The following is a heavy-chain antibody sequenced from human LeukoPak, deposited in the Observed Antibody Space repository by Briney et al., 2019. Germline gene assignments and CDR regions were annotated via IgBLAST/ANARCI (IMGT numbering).Heavy chain of an antibody. V-gene: IGHV3-43D*04. CDR3: ANDHNFGSTSRPYMDV. J-gene: IGHJ6*03. D-gene: IGHD1-26*01. CDR1: GFSFDYYA. CDR2: ISWDGAGT. Sequence: GGFLRLSCAASGFSFDYYAMHWVRQVPGKGLEWGALISWDGAGTYYAHSVKGRFTISRDNTKNSLFLQMNSLRGEDTAFYYCANDHNFGSTSRPYMDVWGKGTTVIVSS.